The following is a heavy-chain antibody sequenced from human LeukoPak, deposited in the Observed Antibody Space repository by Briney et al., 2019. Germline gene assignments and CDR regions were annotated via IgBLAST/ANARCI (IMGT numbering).Heavy chain of an antibody. CDR1: GYSFTNYW. CDR3: ARHVETYYYDSSGYRVYYYYMDV. CDR2: IYPGDSDT. V-gene: IGHV5-51*01. D-gene: IGHD3-22*01. J-gene: IGHJ6*03. Sequence: GESLKIPCKGSGYSFTNYWIGWVRQMPGKGLEWMGIIYPGDSDTRYSPSFQGQVTISADKSISTAYLQWSSLKASDTAMYYCARHVETYYYDSSGYRVYYYYMDVWGKGTTVTISS.